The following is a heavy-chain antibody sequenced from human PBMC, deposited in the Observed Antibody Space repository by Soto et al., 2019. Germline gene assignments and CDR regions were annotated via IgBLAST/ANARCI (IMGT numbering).Heavy chain of an antibody. CDR3: ARLGFVGEGDF. D-gene: IGHD3-16*01. V-gene: IGHV3-74*01. J-gene: IGHJ4*02. CDR2: ISGDGVHT. Sequence: EMQLAESGGGLIQPGGSLRLSCATSGFTFSRYWIHWVRQAPGEGLVWVSRISGDGVHTDYAESVKGRFTVSRDIAKSTGYLQMNNLRAEDTAIYYPARLGFVGEGDFWGQGILVTVSS. CDR1: GFTFSRYW.